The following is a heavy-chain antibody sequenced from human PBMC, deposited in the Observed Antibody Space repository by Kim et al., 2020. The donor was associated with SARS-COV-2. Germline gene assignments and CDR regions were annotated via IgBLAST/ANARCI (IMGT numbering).Heavy chain of an antibody. Sequence: ASVKVSCKTSGYIFADYGISWVRQAPGQGLEWMGWIRRGNTNYAQNLQGRVTMTAETSTSIAYMELRSLRYDDTAVYYCVRGGWGYFDFWGRGTPVTVSS. CDR1: GYIFADYG. CDR2: IRRGNT. V-gene: IGHV1-18*01. D-gene: IGHD3-16*01. CDR3: VRGGWGYFDF. J-gene: IGHJ2*01.